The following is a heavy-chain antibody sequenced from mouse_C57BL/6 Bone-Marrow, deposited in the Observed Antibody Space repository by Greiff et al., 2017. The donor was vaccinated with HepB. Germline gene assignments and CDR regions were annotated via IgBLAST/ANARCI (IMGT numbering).Heavy chain of an antibody. CDR1: GYTFTSYW. J-gene: IGHJ2*01. V-gene: IGHV1-52*01. Sequence: QVQLQQPGAELVRPGSSVKLSCKASGYTFTSYWMHWVKQRPIQGLEWIGNIDPSDSETHYNQKFKDKATLTADKSSSTAYMELRSLTSEDSAVYYCTREGIYFDYWGQGTTLTVSS. CDR3: TREGIYFDY. CDR2: IDPSDSET.